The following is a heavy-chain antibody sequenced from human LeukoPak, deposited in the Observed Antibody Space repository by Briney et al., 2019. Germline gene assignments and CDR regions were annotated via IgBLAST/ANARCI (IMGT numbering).Heavy chain of an antibody. CDR2: IPYDGSNR. J-gene: IGHJ3*01. V-gene: IGHV3-30*02. D-gene: IGHD6-13*01. CDR1: GFTFSTYS. CDR3: AKNRRSSWLKDGFDL. Sequence: PGGSLRLSCAASGFTFSTYSMHWVRQAPGKGLEWVSFIPYDGSNRYEADSTRFYADSVKGRFTISRDNSKNTLDLLMNSLRPEDTAVYSCAKNRRSSWLKDGFDLWGQGTMVTVAS.